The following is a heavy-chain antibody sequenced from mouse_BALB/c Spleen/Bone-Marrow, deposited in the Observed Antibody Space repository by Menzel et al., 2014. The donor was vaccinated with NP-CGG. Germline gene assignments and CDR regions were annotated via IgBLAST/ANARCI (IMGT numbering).Heavy chain of an antibody. J-gene: IGHJ2*01. CDR1: GFNIKDTY. D-gene: IGHD2-14*01. CDR2: IDPANGNA. V-gene: IGHV14-3*02. Sequence: VQLKHSGAELVTPGASVKLSCTASGFNIKDTYMHWVKQRPEQGLEWIGRIDPANGNAKYDPKFQGKATITADTSSNTAYLQLSSLTSEDTAVYYCARYRLGTYFDFWGQGTTLTVSS. CDR3: ARYRLGTYFDF.